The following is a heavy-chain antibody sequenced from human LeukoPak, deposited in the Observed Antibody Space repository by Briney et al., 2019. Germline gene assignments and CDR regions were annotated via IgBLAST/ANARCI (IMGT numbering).Heavy chain of an antibody. CDR3: AGLDLGYCSSTSCRNWFDP. Sequence: SETLSLTCTVSGGSISSYYWSWIRQPAGKGLEWIGRIYTSGSTNYNPSLTSRVTMSVDTSKNQFSLKLSSVTAADTAVYYCAGLDLGYCSSTSCRNWFDPWGQGTLVTVSS. V-gene: IGHV4-4*07. CDR2: IYTSGST. J-gene: IGHJ5*02. D-gene: IGHD2-2*01. CDR1: GGSISSYY.